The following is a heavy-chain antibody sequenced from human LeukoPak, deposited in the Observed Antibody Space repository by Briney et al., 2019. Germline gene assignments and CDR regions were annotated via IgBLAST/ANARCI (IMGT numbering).Heavy chain of an antibody. V-gene: IGHV4-38-2*02. D-gene: IGHD3-22*01. CDR1: GYSISSGYY. Sequence: SETLSLTCTVSGYSISSGYYWGWIRQPPGRGLEWIGSIYHSGSTYYNPSLKSRVTISVDTSKNQFSLKLSSVTAADTAVYYCARGGPNYYDSSGYYVYWGQGTLVTVSS. CDR3: ARGGPNYYDSSGYYVY. J-gene: IGHJ4*02. CDR2: IYHSGST.